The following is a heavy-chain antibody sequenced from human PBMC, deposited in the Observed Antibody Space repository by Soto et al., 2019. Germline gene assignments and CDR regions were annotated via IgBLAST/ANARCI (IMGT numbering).Heavy chain of an antibody. CDR3: APLSVSLSGPYGIHV. CDR1: GYSVTSSDYY. J-gene: IGHJ6*02. V-gene: IGHV4-39*01. CDR2: MFYSGLT. D-gene: IGHD2-15*01. Sequence: NPXGTLSLTCSVSGYSVTSSDYYWAWIRQPPGKGLEWIGSMFYSGLTYYNPSLKSRVTLSVDTSKNQFSVRLNSVTAADTAVYYCAPLSVSLSGPYGIHVWGQGTTVTVSS.